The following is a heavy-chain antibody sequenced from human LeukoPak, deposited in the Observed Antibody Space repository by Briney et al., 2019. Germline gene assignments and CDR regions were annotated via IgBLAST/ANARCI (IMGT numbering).Heavy chain of an antibody. CDR2: IHYTGNT. J-gene: IGHJ4*02. CDR1: GGSFSSSGY. V-gene: IGHV4-31*03. Sequence: SQTLSLTCTVSGGSFSSSGYWSWIRQPPGKGLEWIGYIHYTGNTYYNPSLKSRVSISVDMSQNQFSLNLNSVTPEDTAVYYCARRTDDYNYLDYWGQGTLVTVSS. D-gene: IGHD5-24*01. CDR3: ARRTDDYNYLDY.